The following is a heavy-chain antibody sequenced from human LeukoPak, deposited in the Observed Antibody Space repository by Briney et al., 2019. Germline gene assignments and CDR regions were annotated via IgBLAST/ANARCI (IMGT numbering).Heavy chain of an antibody. CDR2: IKQDGSEK. V-gene: IGHV3-7*03. D-gene: IGHD3-9*01. Sequence: GGSLRPSCAASGFTFSNYWMTWVRQAPGKGLEWVASIKQDGSEKYYVDSVKGRFTFSRDNAKNSVYLQLNSLRAEDTAIYYCAKDMRFDWTPYYFDYWGQGTLVTVSS. J-gene: IGHJ4*02. CDR1: GFTFSNYW. CDR3: AKDMRFDWTPYYFDY.